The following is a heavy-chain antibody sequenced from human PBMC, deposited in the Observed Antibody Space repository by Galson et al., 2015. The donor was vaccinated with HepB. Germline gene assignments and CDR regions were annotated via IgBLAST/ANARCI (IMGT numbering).Heavy chain of an antibody. CDR3: ARDGGSSVFYYYGMDV. CDR2: ISPSSTYI. J-gene: IGHJ6*02. CDR1: GFTFSNYT. Sequence: SLRLSCAASGFTFSNYTLNWVRQAPGKGLEWVASISPSSTYINYADSVRGRFTISRDNAKNSLYLLMNSLRAEDTALYYCARDGGSSVFYYYGMDVWGQGTTVTVSS. V-gene: IGHV3-21*06. D-gene: IGHD6-6*01.